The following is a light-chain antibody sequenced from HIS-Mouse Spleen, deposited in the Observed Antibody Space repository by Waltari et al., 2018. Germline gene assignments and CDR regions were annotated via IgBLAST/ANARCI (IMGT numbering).Light chain of an antibody. Sequence: SYELTQPPSVSVSPGQTARITCSGDALPKQYAYWYQQKPGQAPVLVIYKERERPSGIPERFSGSSSGTTVTLTISGVQAEDEADYYCQSADSSGTYVFGTGTKVTVL. CDR1: ALPKQY. J-gene: IGLJ1*01. CDR3: QSADSSGTYV. CDR2: KER. V-gene: IGLV3-25*03.